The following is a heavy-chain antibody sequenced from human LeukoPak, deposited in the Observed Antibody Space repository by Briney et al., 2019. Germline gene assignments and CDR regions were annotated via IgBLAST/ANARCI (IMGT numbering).Heavy chain of an antibody. Sequence: ASVKVSCKTSGGTFSSYAISWVRQAPGQGLEWMGGIIPIFGTANYAQKFQGRVTITTDESTSTAYMELSSLRSEDTAVYYCARGVPAADFDYWGQGTLVTVSS. CDR3: ARGVPAADFDY. J-gene: IGHJ4*02. CDR1: GGTFSSYA. CDR2: IIPIFGTA. V-gene: IGHV1-69*05. D-gene: IGHD2-2*01.